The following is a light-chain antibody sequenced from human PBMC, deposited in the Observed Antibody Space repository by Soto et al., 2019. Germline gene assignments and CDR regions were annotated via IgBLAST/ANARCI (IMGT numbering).Light chain of an antibody. CDR2: DAS. V-gene: IGKV3-20*01. J-gene: IGKJ1*01. CDR3: QQCATSPLT. Sequence: EIVLTRSPGTLSLSPGERATLSCRASQSISNNYLAWYQQKPGQAPRLLIHDASNRATGIPDRFSGSGSGTDFTLTISRLEPEDFAVYYCQQCATSPLTFGQGTKVEIK. CDR1: QSISNNY.